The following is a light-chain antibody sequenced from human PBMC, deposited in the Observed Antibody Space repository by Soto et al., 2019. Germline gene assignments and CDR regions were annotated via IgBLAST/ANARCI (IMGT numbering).Light chain of an antibody. Sequence: DIQMTQSPSTLSASVGDRVTITCRASQSISSWLAWYQQKPGKAPKLLIYDASSLESGVPSRFSGSGSGTEFGVTISSLQADDFASYYCEQYNSYLTFGGGTKVEIK. CDR2: DAS. J-gene: IGKJ4*01. CDR3: EQYNSYLT. CDR1: QSISSW. V-gene: IGKV1-5*01.